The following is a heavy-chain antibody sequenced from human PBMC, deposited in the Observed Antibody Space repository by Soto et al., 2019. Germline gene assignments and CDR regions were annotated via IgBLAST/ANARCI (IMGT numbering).Heavy chain of an antibody. CDR1: GYTFTSYD. J-gene: IGHJ6*02. CDR2: MNPNSGNT. D-gene: IGHD3-16*01. V-gene: IGHV1-8*01. CDR3: ARGRMITVPTYYYGMDV. Sequence: ASVKVSCKASGYTFTSYDINWVRQATGQGLEWMGWMNPNSGNTGYAQKFQGRVTMTRNTSISTAYMELSSLRSEDTAVYYCARGRMITVPTYYYGMDVWGQGTTVTVS.